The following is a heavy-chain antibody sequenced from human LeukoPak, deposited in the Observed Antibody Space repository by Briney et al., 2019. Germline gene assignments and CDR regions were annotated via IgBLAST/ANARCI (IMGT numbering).Heavy chain of an antibody. Sequence: SETLSLTCAVYGGSFSGYSWSWIRQPPGKGLEWIGEINHSGRTNSNPSLKSRVTISEDTSKNQFSLKLSSVNAADTAVYYCARTYYYDSSGSGDCYFDYWGLGTLVTVSS. CDR3: ARTYYYDSSGSGDCYFDY. CDR2: INHSGRT. J-gene: IGHJ4*02. CDR1: GGSFSGYS. D-gene: IGHD3-22*01. V-gene: IGHV4-34*01.